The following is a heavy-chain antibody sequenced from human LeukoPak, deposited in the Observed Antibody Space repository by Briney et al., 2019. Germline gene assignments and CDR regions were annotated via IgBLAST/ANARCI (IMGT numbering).Heavy chain of an antibody. V-gene: IGHV3-9*01. CDR2: ISWNSGSI. Sequence: GRSLRLSCAASGFSLDDYAMHWVRQAPGKGLEWVSGISWNSGSIGYADSVKGRFTISRDNAKNSLYLQMNSLRAEDTALYYCAKSVRGVILDYWGQGTLVTVSS. CDR1: GFSLDDYA. CDR3: AKSVRGVILDY. J-gene: IGHJ4*02. D-gene: IGHD3-10*01.